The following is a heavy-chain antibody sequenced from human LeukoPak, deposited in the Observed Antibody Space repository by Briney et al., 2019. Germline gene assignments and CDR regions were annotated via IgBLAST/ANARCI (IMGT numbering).Heavy chain of an antibody. CDR3: AKGELYGDYVFDY. Sequence: PRGSLRLSCTASGFTFSSYGMHWVRQAPGKGLEWVAVISHDGNDKHYADSVKGRFTISRDNSKNTLYLQMKSLREDTAVYYCAKGELYGDYVFDYWGQGALVTVS. CDR1: GFTFSSYG. V-gene: IGHV3-30*18. D-gene: IGHD4-17*01. CDR2: ISHDGNDK. J-gene: IGHJ4*02.